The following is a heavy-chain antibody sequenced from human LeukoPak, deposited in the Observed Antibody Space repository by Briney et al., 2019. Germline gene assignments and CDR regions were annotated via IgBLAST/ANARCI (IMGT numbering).Heavy chain of an antibody. J-gene: IGHJ4*02. D-gene: IGHD1-26*01. CDR2: INPNSGGT. CDR3: ARSGRPQRANDY. V-gene: IGHV1-2*02. CDR1: GYTFTGYL. Sequence: ASVKASCKASGYTFTGYLLTWVGQPPGQGLEWMGWINPNSGGTNYAQKFQGRVTMTRDTSISTAYMELSRLRSDDTAVYYCARSGRPQRANDYWGQGTLVTVSS.